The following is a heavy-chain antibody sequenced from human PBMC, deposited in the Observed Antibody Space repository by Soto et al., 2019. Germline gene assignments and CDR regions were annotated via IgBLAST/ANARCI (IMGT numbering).Heavy chain of an antibody. J-gene: IGHJ4*02. CDR1: GFTFSTYA. CDR2: ISGSGDST. CDR3: ARDSGSYDYVWGNHRSRGEFDY. Sequence: EVQLLESGGDLVQPGGSLRLSCAASGFTFSTYAMSWVRQAPGKGLEWVSDISGSGDSTYYAESVKGRFTISRDNSKNTLYLQMNSLKADDTALYYCARDSGSYDYVWGNHRSRGEFDYWGQGALVTVSS. D-gene: IGHD3-16*02. V-gene: IGHV3-23*01.